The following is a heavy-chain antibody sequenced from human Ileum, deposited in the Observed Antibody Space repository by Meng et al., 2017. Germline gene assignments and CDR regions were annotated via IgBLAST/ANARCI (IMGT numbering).Heavy chain of an antibody. Sequence: QVQLQESGPGLVKPSQTLALTCSVSNGSLTNVNNYWNWIRQAPGQALEHIGYICYDGSSYATPSLKSRVTMSIDTSTNQFSLRLDSVTAADTAVYYCAREFYVDTAMVIDSWGPGALVTVSS. CDR1: NGSLTNVNNY. D-gene: IGHD5-18*01. V-gene: IGHV4-30-4*01. J-gene: IGHJ4*02. CDR2: ICYDGSS. CDR3: AREFYVDTAMVIDS.